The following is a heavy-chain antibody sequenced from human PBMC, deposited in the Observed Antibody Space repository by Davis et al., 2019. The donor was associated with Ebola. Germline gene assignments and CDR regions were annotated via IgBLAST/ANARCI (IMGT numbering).Heavy chain of an antibody. CDR3: ARADYDFWSGYYSDNWFDP. J-gene: IGHJ5*02. D-gene: IGHD3-3*01. V-gene: IGHV4-59*01. CDR2: IYYSGST. CDR1: DGSISSYY. Sequence: MPSETLSLTCTVSDGSISSYYWSWIRQPPGKGLEWIGHIYYSGSTNYNPSLKSRVTISVDTSKNQFSLKLSSVTAADTAVYYCARADYDFWSGYYSDNWFDPWGQGTLVTVSS.